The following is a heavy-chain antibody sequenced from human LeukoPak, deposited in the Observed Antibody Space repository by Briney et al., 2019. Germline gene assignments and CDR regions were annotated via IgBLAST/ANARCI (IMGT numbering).Heavy chain of an antibody. CDR2: INPSGGST. CDR3: AREYIVVVPAAIRWFDL. D-gene: IGHD2-2*01. CDR1: GYTFTSYY. Sequence: ASVKVSCKASGYTFTSYYMHWVRQAPGQGLEWMGIINPSGGSTSYAQKFQGRVTMTRDTSTSTVYMELSSLRSEDTAVYYCAREYIVVVPAAIRWFDLWGQGTLVTVSS. V-gene: IGHV1-46*01. J-gene: IGHJ5*02.